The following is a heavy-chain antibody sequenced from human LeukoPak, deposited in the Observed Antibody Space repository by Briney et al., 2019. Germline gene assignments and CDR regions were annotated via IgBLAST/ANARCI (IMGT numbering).Heavy chain of an antibody. CDR3: ARRRCSGGSCYQHWDFDY. CDR1: GFTVSSNY. J-gene: IGHJ4*02. Sequence: PGGSLRLSCAASGFTVSSNYMSWVRQAPGKGLEWVSLIYSGDSTYYADSVKGRFTISRDNSKNTLYLQMNSLRAEDTAVYYCARRRCSGGSCYQHWDFDYWGQGTLVTVSS. V-gene: IGHV3-66*04. CDR2: IYSGDST. D-gene: IGHD2-15*01.